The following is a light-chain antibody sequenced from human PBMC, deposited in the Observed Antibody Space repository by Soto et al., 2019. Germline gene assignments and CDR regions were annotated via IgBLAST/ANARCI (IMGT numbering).Light chain of an antibody. CDR1: SSDVGGYNY. CDR2: DVS. V-gene: IGLV2-14*01. CDR3: SSYTSRSTLAV. Sequence: QSALTQPSYVSGSPGQSITISCTGTSSDVGGYNYVSWYQQHPGKAPKLMIYDVSDRPSGVSNRFSGSKSGNTASLTISGLQAEDEADYYCSSYTSRSTLAVFGGGTKLTVL. J-gene: IGLJ2*01.